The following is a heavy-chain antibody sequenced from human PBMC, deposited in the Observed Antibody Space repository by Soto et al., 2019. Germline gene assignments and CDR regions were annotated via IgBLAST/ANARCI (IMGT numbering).Heavy chain of an antibody. CDR1: GGSLNGYY. Sequence: SETLSLTCAVYGGSLNGYYWSWIRQPPGEGLEWIGQVSPSGTSNYSPSLKSRVTISVDTSKNQFSLKLSSVTAADTAVYYCARVTPGYYYYYMDVWGKGTTVTVSS. V-gene: IGHV4-34*01. CDR3: ARVTPGYYYYYMDV. J-gene: IGHJ6*03. D-gene: IGHD2-15*01. CDR2: VSPSGTS.